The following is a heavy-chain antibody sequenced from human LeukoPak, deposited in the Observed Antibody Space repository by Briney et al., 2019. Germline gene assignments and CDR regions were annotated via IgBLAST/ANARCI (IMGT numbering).Heavy chain of an antibody. D-gene: IGHD3-3*01. CDR1: GFTFSSYS. Sequence: GGSLRLSCVASGFTFSSYSMNWVRQAPGKGLEWVSSISSSSSYIYYADSVKGRFTISRDNAKNSLYLQMNSLRAEDTAVYYCARDLYYDFWSGYSPSPDYWGQGTLVTVSS. CDR2: ISSSSSYI. V-gene: IGHV3-21*01. J-gene: IGHJ4*02. CDR3: ARDLYYDFWSGYSPSPDY.